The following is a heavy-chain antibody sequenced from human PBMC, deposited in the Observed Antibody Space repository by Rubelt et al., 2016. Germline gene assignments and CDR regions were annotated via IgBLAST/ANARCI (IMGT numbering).Heavy chain of an antibody. CDR2: IRAYDGNT. CDR3: ARDQLALYAFDI. V-gene: IGHV1-18*01. J-gene: IGHJ3*02. Sequence: QVQLVQSGAEVKKPGASVKVSCKASGYTFTSYGISWVRQAPGQGLEWMGWIRAYDGNTNYAQKLQGMVTMTTDTATSTAYMELRSLRSDDTAVYFCARDQLALYAFDIWGQGTMVTVSS. D-gene: IGHD1-1*01. CDR1: GYTFTSYG.